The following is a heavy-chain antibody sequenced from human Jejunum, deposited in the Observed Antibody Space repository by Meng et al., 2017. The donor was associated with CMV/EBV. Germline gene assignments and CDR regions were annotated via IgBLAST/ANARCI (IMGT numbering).Heavy chain of an antibody. CDR1: GFTFSNDA. CDR3: AKGPQSGATYQYFDY. V-gene: IGHV3-23*01. Sequence: SGFTFSNDAMTWVRQGPGKRLGWVSTISGSGGSSFYADSVKGRFIISRDNSVNTLYLQMNSLRAEDTAQYYCAKGPQSGATYQYFDYWGQGTLVTVSS. D-gene: IGHD4/OR15-4a*01. CDR2: ISGSGGSS. J-gene: IGHJ4*02.